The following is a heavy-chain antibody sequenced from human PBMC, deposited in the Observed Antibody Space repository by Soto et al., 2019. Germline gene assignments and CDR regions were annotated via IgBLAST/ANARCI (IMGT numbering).Heavy chain of an antibody. J-gene: IGHJ6*02. D-gene: IGHD3-10*01. CDR1: GDSISSGGYY. V-gene: IGHV4-39*07. Sequence: SETLSLTCTVSGDSISSGGYYWSWIRQPPGKGLEWIGEINHSGSTNYNPSLKSRVTISVDTSKNQFSLKLSSVTAADTAVYYCARANTRITMVRARSPYYYGMDVWGQGTTVTVSS. CDR2: INHSGST. CDR3: ARANTRITMVRARSPYYYGMDV.